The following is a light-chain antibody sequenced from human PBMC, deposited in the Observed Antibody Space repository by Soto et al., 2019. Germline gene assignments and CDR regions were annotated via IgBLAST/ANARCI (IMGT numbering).Light chain of an antibody. Sequence: EIGLPQSPGTLSLSPGERATLSCRASQSVSSSYLAWYQQKPGQAPRLLIYGASSRATGIPDRFSGSGSGTDFALTISRLEPEDFAVYYCQQYGSSPLFTFGPGTKVDIK. CDR1: QSVSSSY. J-gene: IGKJ3*01. CDR2: GAS. V-gene: IGKV3-20*01. CDR3: QQYGSSPLFT.